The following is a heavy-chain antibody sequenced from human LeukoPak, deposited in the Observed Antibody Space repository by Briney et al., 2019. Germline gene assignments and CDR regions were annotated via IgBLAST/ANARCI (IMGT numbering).Heavy chain of an antibody. CDR1: GGSISSSSCY. CDR2: IYYSGST. CDR3: ASHDTYYYDSSSPFFDY. V-gene: IGHV4-39*01. J-gene: IGHJ4*02. D-gene: IGHD3-22*01. Sequence: PSETLSLTCTVSGGSISSSSCYWGWIRQPPGKGLEWIGSIYYSGSTYYNPSLKSRVTISVDTSKNQFSLKLSSVTAADTAVYYCASHDTYYYDSSSPFFDYWGQGTLVTVSS.